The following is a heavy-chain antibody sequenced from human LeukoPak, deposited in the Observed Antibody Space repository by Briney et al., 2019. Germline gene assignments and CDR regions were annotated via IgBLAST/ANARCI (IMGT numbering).Heavy chain of an antibody. D-gene: IGHD1-26*01. Sequence: PGGSLRRSCAASRFTFNIYAMSWVRQAPGKGLEWVSSISGSGGGTFYASSVGGRFAISRDNSKHTVFLQMNGLRAEDTAIYYCAKWDENFDYMDVWGQGNPVSVSS. V-gene: IGHV3-23*01. CDR2: ISGSGGGT. CDR1: RFTFNIYA. J-gene: IGHJ6*03. CDR3: AKWDENFDYMDV.